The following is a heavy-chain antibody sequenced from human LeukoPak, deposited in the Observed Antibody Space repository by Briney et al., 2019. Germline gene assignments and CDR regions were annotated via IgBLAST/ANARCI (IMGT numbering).Heavy chain of an antibody. CDR3: ATANYDILTGYAHYYGMDV. V-gene: IGHV1-24*01. CDR1: VYTLTELS. D-gene: IGHD3-9*01. Sequence: ASVKVSCKVSVYTLTELSMHWVRQAPGKGLEWMGGLDPEDGETIYAQKFQGRVTMTEDTSTDTAYMELSSLRSEDTAVYYCATANYDILTGYAHYYGMDVWGQGTTVTVPS. CDR2: LDPEDGET. J-gene: IGHJ6*02.